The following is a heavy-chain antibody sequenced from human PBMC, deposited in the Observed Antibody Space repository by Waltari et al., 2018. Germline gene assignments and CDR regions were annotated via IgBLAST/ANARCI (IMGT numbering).Heavy chain of an antibody. Sequence: QVQLVQSGAEVKKPGASVKVSCKASGYTFTGYYMHWVRQAPGQGLEWMGWINPNSGGTNYAQKFQGRVTMTRDTSISTAYMELSRLRSDDTAVYYCARGPDGITMVQGVIILFDYWGQGTLVTVSS. CDR3: ARGPDGITMVQGVIILFDY. V-gene: IGHV1-2*02. D-gene: IGHD3-10*01. CDR2: INPNSGGT. J-gene: IGHJ4*02. CDR1: GYTFTGYY.